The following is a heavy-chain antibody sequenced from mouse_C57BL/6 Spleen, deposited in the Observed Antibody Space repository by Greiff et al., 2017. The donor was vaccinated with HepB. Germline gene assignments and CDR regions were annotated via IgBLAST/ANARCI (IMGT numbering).Heavy chain of an antibody. J-gene: IGHJ3*01. CDR1: GYTFTSYW. D-gene: IGHD2-3*01. CDR2: IDPSDSST. CDR3: ARAHDGYYAANQAWFAY. V-gene: IGHV1-50*01. Sequence: QVQLQQPGAELVKPAASVKLSCKASGYTFTSYWLQWVKQRPGQGLEWIGEIDPSDSSTNYNQKFKGKATLTVNTSSSTAYMQLSSLTSEDTAVYYCARAHDGYYAANQAWFAYWGQGTLVTVSA.